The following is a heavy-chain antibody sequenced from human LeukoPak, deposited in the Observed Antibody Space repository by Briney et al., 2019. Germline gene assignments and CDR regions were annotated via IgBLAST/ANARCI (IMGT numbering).Heavy chain of an antibody. V-gene: IGHV3-7*01. CDR3: ARAAQIDY. J-gene: IGHJ4*02. Sequence: DLVKGRFTISRDNAKNSLYLQMNSLRADDTAVYYCARAAQIDYWGQGTLVTVSS.